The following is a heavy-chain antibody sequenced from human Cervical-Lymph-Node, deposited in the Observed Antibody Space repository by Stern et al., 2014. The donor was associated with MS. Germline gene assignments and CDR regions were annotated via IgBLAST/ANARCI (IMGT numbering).Heavy chain of an antibody. D-gene: IGHD1-20*01. J-gene: IGHJ6*02. CDR1: GFTFNYYA. CDR2: ISVDGSNK. V-gene: IGHV3-30*04. CDR3: ARDGRYNWNDDGMDV. Sequence: QVQLVESGGGVVQPGRSLRLSCAASGFTFNYYAMHWVRQAPGKGLEWVAVISVDGSNKYYTDSVKGRFTISRDNSKNALYLQMNSLRAEDTAVYYCARDGRYNWNDDGMDVWGQGTTVTVSS.